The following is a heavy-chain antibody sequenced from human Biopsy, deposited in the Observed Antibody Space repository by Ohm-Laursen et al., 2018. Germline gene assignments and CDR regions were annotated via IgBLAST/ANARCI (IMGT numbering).Heavy chain of an antibody. CDR3: ARGSRGGHLNTTLITGKNLDS. CDR2: IYYTGST. V-gene: IGHV4-59*11. Sequence: SDTLSLTCAVTYGSISGHFWSWIRQSPGKGLEWIGYIYYTGSTNYNPSVKSRVTISVDTSKNQFSLKLNSVTAADTAVYFCARGSRGGHLNTTLITGKNLDSWGQGILVTVSS. CDR1: YGSISGHF. J-gene: IGHJ4*02. D-gene: IGHD3-16*01.